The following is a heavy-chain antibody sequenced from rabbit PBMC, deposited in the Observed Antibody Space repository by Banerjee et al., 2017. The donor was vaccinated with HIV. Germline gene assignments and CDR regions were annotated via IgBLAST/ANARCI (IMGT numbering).Heavy chain of an antibody. V-gene: IGHV1S40*01. J-gene: IGHJ6*01. CDR1: GFSFSNNYA. D-gene: IGHD6-1*01. CDR3: ARGDYSYGWPYGL. Sequence: QSLVESGGDLVKPGASLTLTCTASGFSFSNNYAMCWVRQAPGKGLEWIGCINIGTGSTWYASWAKGRFAIPKTSTTVDLKMTSLTAADTATYFCARGDYSYGWPYGLWGPGTLVTVS. CDR2: INIGTGST.